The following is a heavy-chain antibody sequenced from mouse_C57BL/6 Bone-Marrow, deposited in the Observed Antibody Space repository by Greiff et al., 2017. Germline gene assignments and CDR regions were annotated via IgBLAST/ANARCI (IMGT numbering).Heavy chain of an antibody. CDR2: IDPSDSET. CDR3: ERCYYGSSPFDY. CDR1: GYTFTSYW. V-gene: IGHV1-52*01. Sequence: QVQLQQPGAELVRPGSSVKLSCKASGYTFTSYWMHWVKQRPIQGLEWIGNIDPSDSETHYNQKFKDKATLTVEKSSSTAYMQLSSLTSEDSAVYYGERCYYGSSPFDYWGQGTTLTVSS. D-gene: IGHD1-1*01. J-gene: IGHJ2*01.